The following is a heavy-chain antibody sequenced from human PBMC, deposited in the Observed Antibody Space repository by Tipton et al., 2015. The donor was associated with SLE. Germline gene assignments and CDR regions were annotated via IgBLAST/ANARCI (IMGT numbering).Heavy chain of an antibody. CDR2: INQSGST. CDR1: GGSFSGHY. V-gene: IGHV4-34*01. J-gene: IGHJ4*02. D-gene: IGHD6-19*01. CDR3: ARGPFQRWPPGAY. Sequence: TLSLTCAVYGGSFSGHYWSWIRQPPGKGLEWSGEINQSGSTNYNPSLKSRATISLDTSKSQFSLILNSLTAADTAVYYCARGPFQRWPPGAYWGQGTLVTVSS.